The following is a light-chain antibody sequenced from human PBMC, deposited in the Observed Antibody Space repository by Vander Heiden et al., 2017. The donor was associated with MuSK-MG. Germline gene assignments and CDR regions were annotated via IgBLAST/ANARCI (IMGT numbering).Light chain of an antibody. V-gene: IGKV1-39*01. J-gene: IGKJ3*01. CDR3: QQRYSTPPFT. CDR2: DAA. Sequence: DIPMTQSPSSLSASVRDRVTITCRASQSISSYLNWYQQKPGKATKRLIYDAASLQSGGQARVSGRGAGTDVTSTISSLQPEDVATYYCQQRYSTPPFTFGPGTKVDIK. CDR1: QSISSY.